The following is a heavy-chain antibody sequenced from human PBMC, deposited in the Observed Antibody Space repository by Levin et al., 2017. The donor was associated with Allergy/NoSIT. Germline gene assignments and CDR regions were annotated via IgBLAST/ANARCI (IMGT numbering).Heavy chain of an antibody. CDR3: ARDSTSFQMDY. Sequence: SETLSLTCTVSGGSMNSGGFYWSWIRQHPGKGLEWIGYIHHRGSTHYNPSLKSRLTISVDTSKNQFSLILRSVTAADTAVYFCARDSTSFQMDYWRQGTLVTVSS. CDR1: GGSMNSGGFY. D-gene: IGHD2-2*01. V-gene: IGHV4-31*03. CDR2: IHHRGST. J-gene: IGHJ4*02.